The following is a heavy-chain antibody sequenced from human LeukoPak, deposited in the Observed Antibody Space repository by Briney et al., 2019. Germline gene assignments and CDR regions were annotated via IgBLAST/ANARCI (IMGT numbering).Heavy chain of an antibody. D-gene: IGHD5-24*01. CDR3: ATDGYNSGGYDY. CDR1: GGSFSGYY. V-gene: IGHV4-34*01. Sequence: SETLSLTCAVYGGSFSGYYWSWIRHPPGKGLEWIGEINHSGSTNYNPYLKSRVTISVDTSKNQFSLKLSSVTAADTAVYYCATDGYNSGGYDYWGQGTLVTVSS. J-gene: IGHJ4*02. CDR2: INHSGST.